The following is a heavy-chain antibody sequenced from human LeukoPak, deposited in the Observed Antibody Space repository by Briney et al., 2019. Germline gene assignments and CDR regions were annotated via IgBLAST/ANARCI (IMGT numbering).Heavy chain of an antibody. V-gene: IGHV3-23*01. CDR1: GFTIENHV. J-gene: IGHJ5*02. Sequence: AGGSLRLSCEASGFTIENHVMTWVRQAPGKGPEWVASQSGSGHNTYYSESVRGRFAISRDNSKNTVFLQMNSLRVEDTAIYYCATGWTLRGVPTFFDPWGQGTVVSVSS. D-gene: IGHD2/OR15-2a*01. CDR2: QSGSGHNT. CDR3: ATGWTLRGVPTFFDP.